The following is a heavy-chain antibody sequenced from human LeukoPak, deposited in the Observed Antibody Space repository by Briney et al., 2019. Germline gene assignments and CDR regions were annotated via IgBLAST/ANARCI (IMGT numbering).Heavy chain of an antibody. D-gene: IGHD6-19*01. CDR2: IYYSGST. CDR1: GGSISSYY. J-gene: IGHJ4*02. CDR3: ARGIGGWYLFDY. Sequence: ASETLSLTCTVSGGSISSYYWSWIRQPPGKGLEWIGYIYYSGSTNYNPSLKSRVTISVDTSKNQFSLKLSSVTAADTAVYYCARGIGGWYLFDYWGQGTLVTVPS. V-gene: IGHV4-59*01.